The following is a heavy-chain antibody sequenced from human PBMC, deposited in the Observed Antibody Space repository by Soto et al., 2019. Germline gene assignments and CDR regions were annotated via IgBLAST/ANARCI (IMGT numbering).Heavy chain of an antibody. Sequence: ASVKVSCKASGYTFTGYDINWVRQATGQGLEWMGWMNPNSGNTGYAQKFQGRVTMTRNTSISTAYMELSSLRSEDTAVYYCASQYGSSSGFDPWGQGTLVTVSS. J-gene: IGHJ5*02. V-gene: IGHV1-8*01. CDR1: GYTFTGYD. CDR3: ASQYGSSSGFDP. CDR2: MNPNSGNT. D-gene: IGHD6-6*01.